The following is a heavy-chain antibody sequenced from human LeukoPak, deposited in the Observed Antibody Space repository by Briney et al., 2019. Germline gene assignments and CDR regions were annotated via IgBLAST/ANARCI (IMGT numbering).Heavy chain of an antibody. J-gene: IGHJ2*01. CDR1: GFTFSSYA. CDR3: ARDRRYRGGPVWYFDL. Sequence: PGGSLRLSCAASGFTFSSYAMHWVRQAPGKGLEWVAVISYDGSNKYYADSVKGPFTISRDNSKNTLYLQMNSLRAEDTAVYYCARDRRYRGGPVWYFDLWGRGTLVTVSS. V-gene: IGHV3-30-3*01. CDR2: ISYDGSNK. D-gene: IGHD1-1*01.